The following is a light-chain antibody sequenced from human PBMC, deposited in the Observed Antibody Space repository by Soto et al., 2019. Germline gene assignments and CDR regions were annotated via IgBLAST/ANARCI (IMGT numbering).Light chain of an antibody. J-gene: IGLJ2*01. V-gene: IGLV2-23*01. CDR2: EGT. Sequence: QSVLTQPASVSGSPGQSITISCTGTSSDVGSYNLVSWYQQHPRKAPKLMIYEGTKRPSGVSNRFSASKSGNTASLTISGLQAEDEADYYCCSYARSSPHVLFGGGTKLTVL. CDR3: CSYARSSPHVL. CDR1: SSDVGSYNL.